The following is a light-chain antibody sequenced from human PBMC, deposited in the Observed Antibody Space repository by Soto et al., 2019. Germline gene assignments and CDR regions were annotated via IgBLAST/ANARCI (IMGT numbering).Light chain of an antibody. CDR1: QSVSSN. V-gene: IGKV3-15*01. CDR2: GAS. CDR3: QQSDKWPPT. Sequence: EIVMTQSPATLSVSPGERATLSCRASQSVSSNLAWYQQKAGQAPRLLMYGASTRAIGIPGRFSGSGSGTEFTLTISSLQSGDFAVYYCQQSDKWPPTFGQGTKVDIK. J-gene: IGKJ1*01.